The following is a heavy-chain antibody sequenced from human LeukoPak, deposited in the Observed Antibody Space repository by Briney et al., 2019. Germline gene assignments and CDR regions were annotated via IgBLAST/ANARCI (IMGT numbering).Heavy chain of an antibody. Sequence: GGSLRLSCAASGFTFSSYGMHWVRQAPGKGLEWVAFIRYDGSNKYYADSVKGRFTISRDNSKNTLYLQMNSLRAEDTAVYYCAKDLYYYGSGTPEYWGRGTLVTVSS. J-gene: IGHJ4*02. CDR3: AKDLYYYGSGTPEY. CDR2: IRYDGSNK. V-gene: IGHV3-30*02. D-gene: IGHD3-10*01. CDR1: GFTFSSYG.